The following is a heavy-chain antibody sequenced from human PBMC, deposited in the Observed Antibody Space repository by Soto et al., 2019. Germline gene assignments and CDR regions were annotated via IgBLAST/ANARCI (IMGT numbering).Heavy chain of an antibody. Sequence: QVQLVESGGGVVQPGRSLRLSFAASGFTFSSYAMHWVRQAPGKGLEWVAVISYDGSNKNYADSVKGRFTISRDNSKNTLYLQMNSLRAEDTAVYYCARAAGYKGDFEYWGQGTLVTVSS. D-gene: IGHD3-9*01. V-gene: IGHV3-30-3*01. CDR2: ISYDGSNK. CDR3: ARAAGYKGDFEY. CDR1: GFTFSSYA. J-gene: IGHJ4*02.